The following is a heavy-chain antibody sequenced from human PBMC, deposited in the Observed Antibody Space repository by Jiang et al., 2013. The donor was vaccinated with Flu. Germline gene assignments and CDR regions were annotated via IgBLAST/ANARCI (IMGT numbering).Heavy chain of an antibody. J-gene: IGHJ3*02. Sequence: TVSGGSISSYYWSWIRQPPGKGLEWIGYIYYSGSTNYNPSLKSRVTISVDTSKNQFSLKLSSVTAADTAVYYCVSLSVRLNAFDIWGQGTMVTVSS. CDR1: GGSISSYY. CDR3: VSLSVRLNAFDI. V-gene: IGHV4-59*08. CDR2: IYYSGST. D-gene: IGHD2-2*01.